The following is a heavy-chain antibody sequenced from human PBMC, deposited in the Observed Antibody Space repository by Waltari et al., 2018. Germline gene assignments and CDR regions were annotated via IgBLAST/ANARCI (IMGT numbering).Heavy chain of an antibody. CDR1: GYTFTGYY. J-gene: IGHJ6*02. V-gene: IGHV1-2*06. CDR2: INPNSGGT. D-gene: IGHD3-10*01. CDR3: ARDVRESSGSYYPYGMDV. Sequence: QVQLVQSGAEVKKPGASVKVSCKASGYTFTGYYMHWVRQAPGQGLEWMGRINPNSGGTNYAQKFQGRVTMTRDTSISTAYMELSRLRSDDTAVYYCARDVRESSGSYYPYGMDVWGQGTTVTVSS.